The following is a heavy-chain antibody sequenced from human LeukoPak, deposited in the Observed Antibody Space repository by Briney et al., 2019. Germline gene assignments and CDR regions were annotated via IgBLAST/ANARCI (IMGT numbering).Heavy chain of an antibody. J-gene: IGHJ4*02. V-gene: IGHV1-8*01. Sequence: ASVKVSCKASGYTFTSNDLNWVRQASGQGLEWMGWMNPNSGNTGYAQKFQGRLTMTRNNSISTAYMELSSLRSEDTALYYCARRDNTGFDSWGQETLVTVSS. D-gene: IGHD2-15*01. CDR2: MNPNSGNT. CDR1: GYTFTSND. CDR3: ARRDNTGFDS.